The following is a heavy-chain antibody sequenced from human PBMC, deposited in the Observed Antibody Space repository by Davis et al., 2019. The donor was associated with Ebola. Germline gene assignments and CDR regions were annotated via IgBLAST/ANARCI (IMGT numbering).Heavy chain of an antibody. CDR3: AKGGVLRILEWLGV. D-gene: IGHD3-3*01. Sequence: HTGGSLRLSCAASGFTFSTYSMSWVRQVPGKGLVWVSRINNDGSTTDYADSVKGRFTISRDNAKNTLYLQMNSLRAEDTAVYFCAKGGVLRILEWLGVWGKGTTVTVSS. CDR2: INNDGSTT. J-gene: IGHJ6*04. CDR1: GFTFSTYS. V-gene: IGHV3-74*01.